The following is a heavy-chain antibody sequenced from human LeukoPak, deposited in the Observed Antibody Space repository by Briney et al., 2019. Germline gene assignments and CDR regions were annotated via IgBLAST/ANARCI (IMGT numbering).Heavy chain of an antibody. CDR2: IYYSGST. CDR3: AKTGYYYDSSGYYNWFDP. D-gene: IGHD3-22*01. CDR1: GGSISSYY. Sequence: PSETLSLAGTVSGGSISSYYWSWIRQPPGKGLEWIGYIYYSGSTNYNPSLKSRVTISVDTSKNQFSLKLSSVTAADTAVYYCAKTGYYYDSSGYYNWFDPWGQGTLVTVSS. J-gene: IGHJ5*02. V-gene: IGHV4-59*01.